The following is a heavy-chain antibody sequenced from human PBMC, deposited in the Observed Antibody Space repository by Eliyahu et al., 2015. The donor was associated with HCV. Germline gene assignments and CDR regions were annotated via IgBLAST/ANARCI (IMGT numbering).Heavy chain of an antibody. J-gene: IGHJ4*02. CDR1: GFSLSSSGEG. CDR3: ARRPRGRGYSYKYFDS. CDR2: ISWDDDK. Sequence: QITLKESGPALVKPTQTLTLTCXFSGFSLSSSGEGVXWXRXAPGXAREWLALISWDDDKXYSPSLKTRLTITKDASKNLVVLKMTNVDPVDTATYFCARRPRGRGYSYKYFDSWGQGTLVTVSS. V-gene: IGHV2-5*02. D-gene: IGHD5-18*01.